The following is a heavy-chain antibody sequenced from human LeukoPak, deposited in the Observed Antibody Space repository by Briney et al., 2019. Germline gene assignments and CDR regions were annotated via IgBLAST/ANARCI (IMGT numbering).Heavy chain of an antibody. CDR2: INPNSGGT. CDR1: GYTFTGYY. CDR3: ARDLDCGSTSCYRRLFDY. Sequence: ASVKVSCKASGYTFTGYYMHWVRQAPGQGLEWMGWINPNSGGTNYAQKFQGRVTMTRDTSISTAYMELSRLRSDDTAVYYCARDLDCGSTSCYRRLFDYWGQGTLVTVSS. V-gene: IGHV1-2*02. J-gene: IGHJ4*02. D-gene: IGHD2-2*02.